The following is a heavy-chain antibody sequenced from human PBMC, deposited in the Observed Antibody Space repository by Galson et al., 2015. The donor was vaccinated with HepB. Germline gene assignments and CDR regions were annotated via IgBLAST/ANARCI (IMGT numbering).Heavy chain of an antibody. CDR2: IRSKANSYAT. V-gene: IGHV3-73*01. J-gene: IGHJ4*02. CDR1: GFTFSGSA. CDR3: TRPYGDYAGV. Sequence: SLRLSCAASGFTFSGSAMHWVRQASGKGLEWVGRIRSKANSYATAYAASVKGRFTISRDDSKNTAYLQMNSLKTEDTAVYYCTRPYGDYAGVWGQGTLVTVSS. D-gene: IGHD4-17*01.